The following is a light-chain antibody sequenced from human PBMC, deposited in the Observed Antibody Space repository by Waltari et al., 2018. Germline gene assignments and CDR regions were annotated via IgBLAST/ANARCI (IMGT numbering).Light chain of an antibody. CDR3: AAWDDSLNGPWV. CDR1: SSNIGSNT. CDR2: SNN. J-gene: IGLJ3*02. V-gene: IGLV1-44*01. Sequence: QSVLTQPPSASGTPGQRVTISCSGSSSNIGSNTVNWYQQLPGTAPKLLIYSNNQPPSGLPDRFSGSKSGPSASLAISGLQSEDEADYYCAAWDDSLNGPWVFGGGTKLTVL.